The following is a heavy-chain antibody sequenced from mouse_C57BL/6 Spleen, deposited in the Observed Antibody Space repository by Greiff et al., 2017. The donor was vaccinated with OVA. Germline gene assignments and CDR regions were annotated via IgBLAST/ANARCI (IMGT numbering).Heavy chain of an antibody. CDR2: INPGSGGT. CDR3: ARSFDV. Sequence: VQRVESGAELVRPGTSVKVSCKASGYAFTNYLIEWVKQRPGQGLEWIGVINPGSGGTNYNEKFKGKATLTADKSSSTAYMQLSSLTSEDSAVYFFARSFDVWGTGTTVTVSS. J-gene: IGHJ1*03. V-gene: IGHV1-54*01. CDR1: GYAFTNYL.